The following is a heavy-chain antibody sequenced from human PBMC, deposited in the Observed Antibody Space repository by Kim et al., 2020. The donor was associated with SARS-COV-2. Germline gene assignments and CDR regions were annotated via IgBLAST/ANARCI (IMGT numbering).Heavy chain of an antibody. D-gene: IGHD6-13*01. CDR1: GFTFSSYS. CDR2: ISSSSSPI. V-gene: IGHV3-48*02. J-gene: IGHJ2*01. CDR3: ARSKTVVSAAGTGNWYFDL. Sequence: GGSLRHSCAASGFTFSSYSMNWVRQAPGKGLEWVSYISSSSSPIYHADSVKGRLTISRDNPKKSLYLQMNSLRDDDTAVYYCARSKTVVSAAGTGNWYFDLWGRGTLVTVSS.